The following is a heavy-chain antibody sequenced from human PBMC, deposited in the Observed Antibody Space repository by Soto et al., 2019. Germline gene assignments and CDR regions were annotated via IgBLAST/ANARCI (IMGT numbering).Heavy chain of an antibody. CDR3: AKDKLERITIFGVPRNAFDI. CDR1: GFTFDDYA. V-gene: IGHV3-9*01. Sequence: GGSLRLSCAASGFTFDDYAMHWARQAPGKGLEWVSGISWNSGSIGYADSVKGRFTISRDNAKNSLYLQMNSLRAEDTALYYCAKDKLERITIFGVPRNAFDIWGQGTMVTVSS. CDR2: ISWNSGSI. D-gene: IGHD3-3*01. J-gene: IGHJ3*02.